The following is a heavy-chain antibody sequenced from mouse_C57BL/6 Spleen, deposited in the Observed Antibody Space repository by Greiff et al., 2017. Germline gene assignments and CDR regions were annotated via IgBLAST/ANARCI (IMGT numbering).Heavy chain of an antibody. CDR1: TSYW. J-gene: IGHJ1*03. Sequence: QVQLKQPGTELVKPGASVKLSFTSYWMHWVKQRPGQGLEWIGNINPSNGGTNYNEKFKSKATLTVDKSSSTAYMQLSSLTSEDSAVYYCARDSYWYFDVWGTGTTVTVSS. V-gene: IGHV1-53*01. CDR3: ARDSYWYFDV. D-gene: IGHD2-12*01. CDR2: INPSNGGT.